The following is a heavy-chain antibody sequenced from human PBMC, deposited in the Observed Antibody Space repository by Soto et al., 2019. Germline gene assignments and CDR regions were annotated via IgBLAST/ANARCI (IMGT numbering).Heavy chain of an antibody. CDR2: IYPGDSDA. CDR3: GTWRGSSWFDY. D-gene: IGHD2-2*01. J-gene: IGHJ4*02. Sequence: GESLKISCKGSVYSFTTYWIAWVRQMPGKGLEWMGIIYPGDSDARYSPSFQGQVTISADRSISTAYLQWSSLKASDTAIYYCGTWRGSSWFDYWGPGTLVTVSS. CDR1: VYSFTTYW. V-gene: IGHV5-51*01.